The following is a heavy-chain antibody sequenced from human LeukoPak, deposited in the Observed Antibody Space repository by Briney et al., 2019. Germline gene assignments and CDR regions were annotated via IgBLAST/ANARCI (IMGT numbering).Heavy chain of an antibody. D-gene: IGHD3-22*01. Sequence: SETLSLTCTVSGGSINNSIYYWSWIRQPPGKGLEWIGTVFYSGSAHYNPSLKSRVTISVDTSKNQFSLKLSSVTAADTAVYYCARRRRYYYDSSGRTDNWFDPWGQGTLVTVSS. CDR1: GGSINNSIYY. CDR3: ARRRRYYYDSSGRTDNWFDP. J-gene: IGHJ5*02. V-gene: IGHV4-39*07. CDR2: VFYSGSA.